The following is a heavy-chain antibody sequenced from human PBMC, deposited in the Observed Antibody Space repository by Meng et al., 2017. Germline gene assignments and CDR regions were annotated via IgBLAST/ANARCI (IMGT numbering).Heavy chain of an antibody. J-gene: IGHJ5*02. V-gene: IGHV4-38-2*02. CDR1: GYSISSGYY. D-gene: IGHD3-10*01. CDR2: IYHSGST. Sequence: SQTLSLTCAVSGYSISSGYYWGWIRQPPGKGLEWIGSIYHSGSTYYNPSLKSRVTISVDTSKNQFSLKLSSVTAADTAVYYCARDRGVARELQHFNWFDPWGQGTLVTVSS. CDR3: ARDRGVARELQHFNWFDP.